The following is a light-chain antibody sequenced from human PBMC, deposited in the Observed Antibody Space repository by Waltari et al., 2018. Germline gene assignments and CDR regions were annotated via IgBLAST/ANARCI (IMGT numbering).Light chain of an antibody. V-gene: IGLV3-21*04. CDR1: NIGSKS. J-gene: IGLJ2*01. CDR3: QVWDSSSDLPV. CDR2: YDS. Sequence: SYVLTQPPSVSVAPGKTARITCGGNNIGSKSVHWYQQKQGQAPGLVIYYDSDRPSGIPERFSGSNSGNTATLTISRVEAGDEADYYCQVWDSSSDLPVFGGGTKLTVL.